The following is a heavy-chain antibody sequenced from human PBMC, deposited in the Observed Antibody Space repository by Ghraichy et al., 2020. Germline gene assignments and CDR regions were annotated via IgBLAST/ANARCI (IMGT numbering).Heavy chain of an antibody. CDR1: GFTFSSYS. J-gene: IGHJ2*01. CDR2: ISSSSSYI. CDR3: ARDGDYPRYFDL. Sequence: GGSLRLSCAASGFTFSSYSMNWVRQAPGKGLEWVSSISSSSSYIYYGDSVKGRFTISRDNAKNSLYLQMNSLRAEDTAVYYCARDGDYPRYFDLWGRGTLVTVSS. V-gene: IGHV3-21*01. D-gene: IGHD4-17*01.